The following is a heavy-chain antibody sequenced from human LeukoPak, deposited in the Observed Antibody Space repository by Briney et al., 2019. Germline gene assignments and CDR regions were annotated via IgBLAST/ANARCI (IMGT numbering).Heavy chain of an antibody. Sequence: GASVKVSCKVSGYTFTELSMHWVRQAPGKGLEWMGGFDPEDGETIYAQKFQGRVTMTEDTSTDTAYMELSSLRSEDTAVYYCATVGRHTSQLRYLDWYPGGYDYWGQGTLVTVSS. J-gene: IGHJ4*02. V-gene: IGHV1-24*01. CDR2: FDPEDGET. D-gene: IGHD3-9*01. CDR1: GYTFTELS. CDR3: ATVGRHTSQLRYLDWYPGGYDY.